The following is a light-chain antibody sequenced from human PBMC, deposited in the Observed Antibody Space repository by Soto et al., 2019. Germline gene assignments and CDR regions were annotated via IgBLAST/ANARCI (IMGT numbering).Light chain of an antibody. Sequence: EVVMTQSPATLPVSLGERATLSCRASQSVSSNVAWYQQKPGLAPRLLIHTSATRATGIPARFSGRGSGTFFTLTISGLQSEDFATYYCQQYDNWPPTTFGQGTRL. CDR1: QSVSSN. J-gene: IGKJ5*01. CDR3: QQYDNWPPTT. CDR2: TSA. V-gene: IGKV3-15*01.